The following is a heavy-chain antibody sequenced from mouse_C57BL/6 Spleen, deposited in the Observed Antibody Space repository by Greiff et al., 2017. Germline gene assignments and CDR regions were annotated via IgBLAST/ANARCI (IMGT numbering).Heavy chain of an antibody. D-gene: IGHD2-12*01. Sequence: QVQLQQSGAELMKPGASVKLSCKATGYTFTGYWIEWVKQRPGHGLEWIGEILPGSGTTNYNEKFKGKATFTEDTSSNTAYMQLSSLTTEDSAIYYGRSYLLRAEYFDVWGTGTTVTVSS. CDR1: GYTFTGYW. J-gene: IGHJ1*03. CDR3: RSYLLRAEYFDV. CDR2: ILPGSGTT. V-gene: IGHV1-9*01.